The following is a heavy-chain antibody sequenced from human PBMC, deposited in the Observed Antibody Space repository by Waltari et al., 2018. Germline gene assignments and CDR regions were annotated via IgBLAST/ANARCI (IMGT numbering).Heavy chain of an antibody. CDR3: ARHWKKSGYRFDP. J-gene: IGHJ5*02. Sequence: QLQLQESGPGLVKPSETLSLTCTVSGGSLSRSIYYWGWIRQSPGKGLAWIGSIYYSGSTYYNPTLKSRVTISGDTSKNQFSLKLSSVTAADTAVYYCARHWKKSGYRFDPWGQGTLVTVSS. D-gene: IGHD5-12*01. CDR1: GGSLSRSIYY. V-gene: IGHV4-39*01. CDR2: IYYSGST.